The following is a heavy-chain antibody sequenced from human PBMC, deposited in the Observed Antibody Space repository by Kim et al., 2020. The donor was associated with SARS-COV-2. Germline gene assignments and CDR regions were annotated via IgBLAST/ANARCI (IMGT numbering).Heavy chain of an antibody. CDR2: MNPNSGNT. J-gene: IGHJ5*02. Sequence: ASVKVSCKASGYTFTSYDINWVRQATGQGLEWMGWMNPNSGNTGYAQKFQGRVTMTRNTSISTAYMELSSLRSEDAAVYYCARGAGSRIPKKYNWFDPWGQGTLVTVSS. CDR1: GYTFTSYD. V-gene: IGHV1-8*01. CDR3: ARGAGSRIPKKYNWFDP. D-gene: IGHD2-2*02.